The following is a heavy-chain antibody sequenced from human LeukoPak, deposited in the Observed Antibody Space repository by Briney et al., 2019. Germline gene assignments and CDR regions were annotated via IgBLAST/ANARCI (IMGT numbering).Heavy chain of an antibody. V-gene: IGHV4-59*11. CDR3: ARVGSSWYVGYYYYSMDV. CDR2: IYYSGST. CDR1: GGSISSHY. Sequence: SETLSLTCTVSGGSISSHYWSWIRQPPGKGLEWIGYIYYSGSTNYNPSLKSRVTISVDTSKNQFSLKLSSVTAADTAVYYCARVGSSWYVGYYYYSMDVWGKGTTVTVSS. D-gene: IGHD6-13*01. J-gene: IGHJ6*03.